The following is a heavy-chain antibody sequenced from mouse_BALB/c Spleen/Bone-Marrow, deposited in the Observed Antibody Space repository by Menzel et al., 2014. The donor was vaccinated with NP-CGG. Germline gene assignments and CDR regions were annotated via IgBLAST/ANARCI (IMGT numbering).Heavy chain of an antibody. J-gene: IGHJ3*01. Sequence: QVQLQQSGAELVKPGASVKMSCKASGYTFTSYWMHWVKQRPGQGLEWIGVIDPSDSYTSYNQKFKGKATLTVDTSSSTAYMQLSSLISEDSAVYYCTIYYRSFAYWGQGTLVTVSA. D-gene: IGHD2-14*01. CDR1: GYTFTSYW. V-gene: IGHV1S127*01. CDR2: IDPSDSYT. CDR3: TIYYRSFAY.